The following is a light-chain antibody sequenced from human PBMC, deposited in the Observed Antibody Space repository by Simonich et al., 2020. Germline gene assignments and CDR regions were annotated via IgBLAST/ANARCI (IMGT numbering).Light chain of an antibody. CDR3: QSYDSSNQV. V-gene: IGLV6-57*01. Sequence: NFMLTQPHSVSDSPGKTVTISCTRSSGSIASNYVQWSQQRPGSSPTTVIYEDNQRPSGVPVRFSGSIDSSSNSASLTISGLKTEDEADYYCQSYDSSNQVFGGGTKLTVL. CDR2: EDN. CDR1: SGSIASNY. J-gene: IGLJ3*02.